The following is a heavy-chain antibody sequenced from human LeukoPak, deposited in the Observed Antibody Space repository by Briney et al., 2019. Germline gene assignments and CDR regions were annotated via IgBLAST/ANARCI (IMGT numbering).Heavy chain of an antibody. CDR1: VGSISNYS. CDR3: ARDRPATETSYFDL. V-gene: IGHV4-59*01. CDR2: IYYNGNT. J-gene: IGHJ2*01. D-gene: IGHD1-26*01. Sequence: SETLSLTCTVSVGSISNYSWTWIRQPPGKGLEWIGHIYYNGNTNYNPSLNNPSLKSRVTMSVDTSKNQFSLKLSSVTAADTAVYYCARDRPATETSYFDLWGRGTLVIVSS.